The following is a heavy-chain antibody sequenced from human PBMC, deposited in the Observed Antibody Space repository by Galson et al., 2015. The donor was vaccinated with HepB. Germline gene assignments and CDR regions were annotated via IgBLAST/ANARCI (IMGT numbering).Heavy chain of an antibody. D-gene: IGHD3-22*01. CDR1: GYTFTSYA. CDR3: AGYDSSGYYSTNYYYYYYGMDV. J-gene: IGHJ6*02. V-gene: IGHV7-4-1*02. Sequence: SVKVSCKASGYTFTSYAMNWVRQAPGQGLEWMGWINTNTGNPTYAQGFTGRFVFSLDTSVSTAYLQISSLKAEDTAVYYCAGYDSSGYYSTNYYYYYYGMDVWGQGTTVTVSS. CDR2: INTNTGNP.